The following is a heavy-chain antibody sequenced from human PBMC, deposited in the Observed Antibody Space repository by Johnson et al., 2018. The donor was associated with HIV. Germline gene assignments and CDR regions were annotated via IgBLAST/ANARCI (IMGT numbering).Heavy chain of an antibody. CDR1: GFTFSSYG. Sequence: VQLVESGGGVVQPGRSLRLSCAASGFTFSSYGMHWVRQAPGKGLEWVSGINYNGGSTGYADSVRDRFSISRDNAKNSLYLQMDSLRAEDTAVYYCASQMIALDAFDIWGQGTMVTVSS. J-gene: IGHJ3*02. CDR3: ASQMIALDAFDI. CDR2: INYNGGST. D-gene: IGHD3-22*01. V-gene: IGHV3-20*04.